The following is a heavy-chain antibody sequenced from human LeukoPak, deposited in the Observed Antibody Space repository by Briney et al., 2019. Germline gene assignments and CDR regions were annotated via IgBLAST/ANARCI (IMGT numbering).Heavy chain of an antibody. Sequence: PGGSLRLSCAASGFTFNNYNMNWVRQAPGKALEWVSSITSSGAYIFYADSVKGRFAISRDNAKDSLYLQMNSLGPEDTAVYYCARDPYSGNYGNYYYYYMDVWGKGTTVTISS. V-gene: IGHV3-21*01. CDR3: ARDPYSGNYGNYYYYYMDV. CDR2: ITSSGAYI. J-gene: IGHJ6*03. CDR1: GFTFNNYN. D-gene: IGHD1-26*01.